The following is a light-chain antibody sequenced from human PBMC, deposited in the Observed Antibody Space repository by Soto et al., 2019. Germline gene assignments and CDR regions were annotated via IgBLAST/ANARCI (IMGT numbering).Light chain of an antibody. V-gene: IGKV3-20*01. Sequence: EIGLTQSPGTLSLSPGERATLSCRASQTVSSRYIAWYQQKPGQAPRLLIYAASNRATGIPDRFSGSGSGTEFSLTISRLEPEDFAVYHCHQFDSSSPTTFGQGTRLEIQ. CDR1: QTVSSRY. J-gene: IGKJ5*01. CDR3: HQFDSSSPTT. CDR2: AAS.